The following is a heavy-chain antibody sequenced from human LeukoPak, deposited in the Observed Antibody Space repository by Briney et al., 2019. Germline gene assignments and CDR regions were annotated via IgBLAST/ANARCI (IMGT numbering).Heavy chain of an antibody. CDR1: GYTFTNYY. D-gene: IGHD2-15*01. CDR2: INPGGAPT. J-gene: IGHJ4*02. Sequence: ASVKVPCKASGYTFTNYYIHWLRQAPGQGLEWMGIINPGGAPTTYAQKFQARLIMTRDTSTSTVNMEVSGLTSDDTAVYYCAREKKDTYFFDYWGQGSLVIVSP. CDR3: AREKKDTYFFDY. V-gene: IGHV1-46*01.